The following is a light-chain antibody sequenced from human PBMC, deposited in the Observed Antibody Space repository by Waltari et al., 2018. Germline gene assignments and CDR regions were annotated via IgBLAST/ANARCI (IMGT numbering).Light chain of an antibody. CDR3: ASWDDSLNAYV. CDR2: YDD. CDR1: RSNIGNNA. Sequence: QSVLTQPPSVSAAPRQPLTISCSGSRSNIGNNAVNWYQHLPGKAPKLLIHYDDQLSSGVSDRFSGSKSGTAASLAISGLRSEDEADYYCASWDDSLNAYVFGTGTQVTVL. J-gene: IGLJ1*01. V-gene: IGLV1-36*01.